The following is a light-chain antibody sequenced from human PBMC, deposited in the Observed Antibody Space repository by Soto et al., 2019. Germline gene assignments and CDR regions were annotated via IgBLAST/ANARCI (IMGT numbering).Light chain of an antibody. J-gene: IGKJ1*01. CDR3: QQYGSSPT. Sequence: EIVVTQSPGTLSLSPGERATLSCRASQSVSSSYLAWCQQKPGQAPRLLIYGASIRATGIPERFSGSGSGNDFTLTISSLEPEDFAVYYFQQYGSSPTFGQGTKVVI. CDR2: GAS. CDR1: QSVSSSY. V-gene: IGKV3-20*01.